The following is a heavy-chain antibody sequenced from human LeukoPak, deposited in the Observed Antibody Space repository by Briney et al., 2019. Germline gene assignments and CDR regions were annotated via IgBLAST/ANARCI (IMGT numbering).Heavy chain of an antibody. Sequence: GGSLRLSCAASGFTFSSYAMIWVRQAPGKGLEWVSAISGSGGSTYYTDSVKGRFTISRDNSKNTLYLQMNSLRAEDTAVYYCARGGGYYDSSGYYYIGYWGQGTLVTVSS. CDR3: ARGGGYYDSSGYYYIGY. CDR2: ISGSGGST. J-gene: IGHJ4*02. CDR1: GFTFSSYA. V-gene: IGHV3-23*01. D-gene: IGHD3-22*01.